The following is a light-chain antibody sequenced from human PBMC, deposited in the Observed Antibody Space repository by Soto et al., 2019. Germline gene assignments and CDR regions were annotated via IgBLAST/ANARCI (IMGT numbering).Light chain of an antibody. CDR2: DAS. CDR3: QQFHSFPWT. J-gene: IGKJ1*01. V-gene: IGKV1-5*01. CDR1: QTIHSF. Sequence: DIQMTQSPSTLPASVGDRVTITCRASQTIHSFLAWYQQKAGKAPKLLIYDASNLESGVPSRFSGSGSGTEFTLTVSSLQPDDFATFYCQQFHSFPWTFGKGTKVDIK.